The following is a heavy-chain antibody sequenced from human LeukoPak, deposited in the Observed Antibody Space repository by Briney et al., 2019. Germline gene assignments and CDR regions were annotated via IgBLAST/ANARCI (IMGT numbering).Heavy chain of an antibody. V-gene: IGHV3-21*04. CDR2: ISSSSSYI. J-gene: IGHJ4*02. CDR1: GFTFSSYG. CDR3: ARARSGK. Sequence: GGSLRLSCAASGFTFSSYGMHWVRQAPGKGLEWVSSISSSSSYIYYADSVKGRFTISRDNSKNTLYLQMNSLRAEDTAVYYCARARSGKWGQGTLVTVSS. D-gene: IGHD6-25*01.